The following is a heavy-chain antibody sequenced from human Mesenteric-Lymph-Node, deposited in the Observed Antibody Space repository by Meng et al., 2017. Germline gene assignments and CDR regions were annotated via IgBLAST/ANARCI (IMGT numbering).Heavy chain of an antibody. J-gene: IGHJ4*02. Sequence: QVQRKESGPGLVKPSQTLSLTCTVSGGSISSGNHYWSWIRQHPGKGLEYIGYIYYSGSTYYNPSLKSRVIISVDTSKNQFSLNLNSVTAADAAVYYCARDSPGGYGYFDSWGQGTLVTVSS. CDR3: ARDSPGGYGYFDS. V-gene: IGHV4-30-4*01. CDR1: GGSISSGNHY. CDR2: IYYSGST. D-gene: IGHD5-12*01.